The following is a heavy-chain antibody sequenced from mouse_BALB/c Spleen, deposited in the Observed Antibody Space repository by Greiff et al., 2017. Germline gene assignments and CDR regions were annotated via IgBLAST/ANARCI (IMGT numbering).Heavy chain of an antibody. Sequence: EVQLVESGGGLVQPGGSRKLSCAASGFTFSSFGMHWVRQAPEKGLEWVAYISSGSSTIYYPDTVKGRFTISRDNAKNTLYLQMSSLKSEDTALYYCASQLLRYAMDYWGQGTSVTVSS. CDR2: ISSGSSTI. V-gene: IGHV5-17*02. CDR3: ASQLLRYAMDY. J-gene: IGHJ4*01. CDR1: GFTFSSFG. D-gene: IGHD1-1*01.